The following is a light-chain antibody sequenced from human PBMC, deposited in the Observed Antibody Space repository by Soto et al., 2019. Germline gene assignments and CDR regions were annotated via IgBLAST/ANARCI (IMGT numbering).Light chain of an antibody. CDR2: GAS. V-gene: IGKV3-15*01. CDR3: QQYYNCPPVT. J-gene: IGKJ5*01. CDR1: QSVSSN. Sequence: EIVMTQSPATLSVSPGERATLSCRASQSVSSNLAWYQQKPGQAPRLLIYGASTRATGIPARFSGSGSGTEFTLTISSLQSEEFAVYYCQQYYNCPPVTFGQGTRLEIK.